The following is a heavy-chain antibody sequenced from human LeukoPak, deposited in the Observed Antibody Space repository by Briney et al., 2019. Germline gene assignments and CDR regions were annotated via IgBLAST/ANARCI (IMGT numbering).Heavy chain of an antibody. CDR1: EGTISSYY. Sequence: SETLSLTCTVSEGTISSYYWSWIRQPPGKGLEWIGYIYYTGTTGYNPSLKSRVTISVDTSKNQFSLKLSSVTAADTAVYYCARVPDYGDFPHYWGQGTLVTVSS. CDR3: ARVPDYGDFPHY. CDR2: IYYTGTT. J-gene: IGHJ4*02. V-gene: IGHV4-59*12. D-gene: IGHD4-17*01.